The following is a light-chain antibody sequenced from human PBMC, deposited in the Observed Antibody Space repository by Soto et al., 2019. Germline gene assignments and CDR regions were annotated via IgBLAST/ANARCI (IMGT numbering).Light chain of an antibody. CDR2: AAS. CDR1: QTLNINS. V-gene: IGKV3-20*01. J-gene: IGKJ3*01. CDR3: QQYDGAPLT. Sequence: EIVLTQSPDTLSLSPGERTTLFCRASQTLNINSIAWYQQKPGQAPRLLIFAASTRHTVIPDRFNGSGSGTDYALTICRRGREEFAVYFCQQYDGAPLTFGPGTKVDVK.